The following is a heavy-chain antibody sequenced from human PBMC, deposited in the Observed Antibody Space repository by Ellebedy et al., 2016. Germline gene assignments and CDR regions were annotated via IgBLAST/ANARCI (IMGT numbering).Heavy chain of an antibody. CDR1: GLNFNTFF. Sequence: GGSLRLXCTASGLNFNTFFMSWVRQAPGKGLEWVSTITAGGETTYFADSVRGRFTVSRDNSKSILYLHMNNLRVDDTAVYYCRPGHYANLWGHGTLVTVSS. CDR3: RPGHYANL. J-gene: IGHJ5*02. D-gene: IGHD4-17*01. V-gene: IGHV3-23*01. CDR2: ITAGGETT.